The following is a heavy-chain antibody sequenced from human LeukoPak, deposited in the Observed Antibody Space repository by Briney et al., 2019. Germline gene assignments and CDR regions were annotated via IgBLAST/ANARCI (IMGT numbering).Heavy chain of an antibody. Sequence: GASVKVSCKASGGTFISYTISWVRQAPGQRLEWMGRIIPILGIANYAQKFQGRVTITADKSTSTAYMELSSLRSEDTAVYYCARAGLDGYNFDYWGQGTLVTVSS. CDR1: GGTFISYT. V-gene: IGHV1-69*02. CDR3: ARAGLDGYNFDY. D-gene: IGHD5-24*01. J-gene: IGHJ4*02. CDR2: IIPILGIA.